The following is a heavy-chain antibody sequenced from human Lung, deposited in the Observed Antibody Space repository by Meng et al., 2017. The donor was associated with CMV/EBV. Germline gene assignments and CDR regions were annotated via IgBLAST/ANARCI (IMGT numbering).Heavy chain of an antibody. V-gene: IGHV3-21*06. D-gene: IGHD4-11*01. CDR3: ARDRQNSNYGGTDY. Sequence: SCLGSGFDFSTYSMNWFRQAPGKGPEWVSSISSSSSYIYYADSVKGRFTVSRNNANDSLSLQMNSLRAEDTGVYYCARDRQNSNYGGTDYWGQGTLVTVSS. J-gene: IGHJ4*02. CDR2: ISSSSSYI. CDR1: GFDFSTYS.